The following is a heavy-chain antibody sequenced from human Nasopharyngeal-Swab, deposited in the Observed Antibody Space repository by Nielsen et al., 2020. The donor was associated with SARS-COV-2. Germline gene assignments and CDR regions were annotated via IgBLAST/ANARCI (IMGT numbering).Heavy chain of an antibody. CDR1: GGSLNDYY. CDR3: ARGHSSSSQYFDY. J-gene: IGHJ4*02. V-gene: IGHV4-38-2*01. Sequence: SQTLSLTCAVYGGSLNDYYWGWIRQPPGKGLEWIGSIYHSGSTYYNPSLKSRVTISVDTSKNQFSLKLSSVTAADTAVYYCARGHSSSSQYFDYWGQGTLVTVSS. CDR2: IYHSGST. D-gene: IGHD6-6*01.